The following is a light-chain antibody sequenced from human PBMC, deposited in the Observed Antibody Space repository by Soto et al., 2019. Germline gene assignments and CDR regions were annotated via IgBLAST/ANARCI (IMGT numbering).Light chain of an antibody. CDR3: SSYTSSNTRYV. V-gene: IGLV2-14*01. CDR2: DVS. Sequence: QSVLTQPASVSGSPGQSITISCTGTSSDVGGYNYVSWYQQHPGKAPRLMIYDVSSRPSGVSYRFSGSKSGNTASLTISGLQAEDEADYYSSSYTSSNTRYVFGTGTKVTVL. J-gene: IGLJ1*01. CDR1: SSDVGGYNY.